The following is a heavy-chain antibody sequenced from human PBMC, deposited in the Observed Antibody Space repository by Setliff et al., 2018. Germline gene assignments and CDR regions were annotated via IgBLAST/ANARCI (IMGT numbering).Heavy chain of an antibody. J-gene: IGHJ6*03. CDR3: ARTPGRDYYYYYVDV. CDR2: IDWDDDK. CDR1: GFSLGTSGMC. Sequence: SGPTLVNPTQTLTLTCTFSGFSLGTSGMCVSWIRQPPGKALEWLARIDWDDDKYYSTSLKTRLTISKDTSKNQVVLTMTNMDPVDTATYYCARTPGRDYYYYYVDVWGKGTTVTVSS. V-gene: IGHV2-70*11.